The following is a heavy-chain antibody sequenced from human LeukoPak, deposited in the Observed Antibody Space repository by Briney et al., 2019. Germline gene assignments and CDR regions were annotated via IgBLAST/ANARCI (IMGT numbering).Heavy chain of an antibody. CDR1: GGSISSYY. Sequence: PSETLSLTCTVSGGSISSYYWSWIRQPPGEGLEWIGYIYYSGSTTYNPSLKSRVTISVDTSKNQFSVKLSSVTAADTAVYYCAREWNYVIDSWGQGTLVTVSS. J-gene: IGHJ5*01. D-gene: IGHD1-7*01. CDR3: AREWNYVIDS. CDR2: IYYSGST. V-gene: IGHV4-59*01.